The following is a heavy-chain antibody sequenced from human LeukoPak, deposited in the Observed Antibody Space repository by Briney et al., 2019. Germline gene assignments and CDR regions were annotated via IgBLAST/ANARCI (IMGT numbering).Heavy chain of an antibody. Sequence: SETLSLTCAVYGGSFSGYYWSWIRQLPGKGLEWIGEINHSGSTNYNPSLKSRVTISVDTSKNQFSLKLSSVTAADTAVYYCARGGITIFGVVIAYFDYWGQGTLVTVSS. V-gene: IGHV4-34*01. CDR3: ARGGITIFGVVIAYFDY. CDR2: INHSGST. CDR1: GGSFSGYY. D-gene: IGHD3-3*01. J-gene: IGHJ4*02.